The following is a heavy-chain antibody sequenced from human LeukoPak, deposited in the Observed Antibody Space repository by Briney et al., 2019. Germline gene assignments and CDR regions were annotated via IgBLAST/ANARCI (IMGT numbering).Heavy chain of an antibody. V-gene: IGHV4-38-2*02. D-gene: IGHD6-13*01. CDR3: ARDPPIAAAGGDYFDY. CDR2: IYHSGST. J-gene: IGHJ4*02. CDR1: GYSISSGYY. Sequence: SETLSLTCTVSGYSISSGYYWGWIRQPPGKGLECIGSIYHSGSTYYNPSLKSRVTISVDTSKNQFSLKLSSVTAADTAVYYCARDPPIAAAGGDYFDYWGQGTLVTVSS.